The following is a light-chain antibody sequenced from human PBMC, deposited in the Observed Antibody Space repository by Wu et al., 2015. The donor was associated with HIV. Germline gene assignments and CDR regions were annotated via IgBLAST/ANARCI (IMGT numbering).Light chain of an antibody. CDR3: QQYNSYWRT. J-gene: IGKJ1*01. CDR1: QNINSW. Sequence: DIQMTQSPSTLSASVGDRVTITCRASQNINSWLAWYQQKPGKAPKLLIYKASSLQSGVPSRFSGSGSGTEFTLTISSLQPDDFATYYCQQYNSYWRTFGQGTKVEIK. CDR2: KAS. V-gene: IGKV1-5*03.